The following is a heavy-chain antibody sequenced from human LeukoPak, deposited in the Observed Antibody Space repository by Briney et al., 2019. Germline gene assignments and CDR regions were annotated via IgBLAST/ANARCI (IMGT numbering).Heavy chain of an antibody. V-gene: IGHV3-64*01. J-gene: IGHJ4*02. CDR2: ISSSGDST. CDR1: GFSFSRYP. Sequence: RGSLRLSCAHSGFSFSRYPMHSVRQAPREGLEYVSHISSSGDSTYYTNSVKGSFTISRYNSKNMVYLQMGSVRAEDMAVYYCAREGTSMVRGDIACDYWGQGALVSVSS. CDR3: AREGTSMVRGDIACDY. D-gene: IGHD3-10*01.